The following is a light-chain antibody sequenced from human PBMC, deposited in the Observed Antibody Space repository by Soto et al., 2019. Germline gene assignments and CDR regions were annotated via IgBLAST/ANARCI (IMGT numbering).Light chain of an antibody. CDR1: QSVSSY. V-gene: IGKV3-11*01. J-gene: IGKJ5*01. CDR3: QQRSNWPIT. CDR2: DAS. Sequence: EIVLTQSPATLSLSPGERATLSCRASQSVSSYLAWYQQKPGQAPRLLIYDASNRATGFPARFSGSGSGTNFPLPISSLEPEDFAVYYCQQRSNWPITFGQGTRLEIK.